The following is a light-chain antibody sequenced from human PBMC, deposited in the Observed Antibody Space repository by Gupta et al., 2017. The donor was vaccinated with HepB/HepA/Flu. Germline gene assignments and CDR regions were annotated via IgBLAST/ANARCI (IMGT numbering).Light chain of an antibody. Sequence: EIVLTPPPATLSLSPGERATLSCRASQSVSSYLAWFQQQPGQAPRLLIYDASNRATGIPARFSGSGSGTDFTLTISSLEPEDFAVYYCQQRSNWPHSFGQGTKLEIK. J-gene: IGKJ2*03. CDR3: QQRSNWPHS. CDR1: QSVSSY. V-gene: IGKV3-11*01. CDR2: DAS.